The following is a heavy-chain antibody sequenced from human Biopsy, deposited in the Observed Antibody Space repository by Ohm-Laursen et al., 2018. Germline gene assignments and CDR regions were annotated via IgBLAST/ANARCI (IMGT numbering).Heavy chain of an antibody. J-gene: IGHJ4*02. CDR1: GGSISSYY. CDR2: IYTSGST. CDR3: ARAAFGPFDS. Sequence: SQTLSLTCTVSGGSISSYYWNWIRQPAGKGLEWIGRIYTSGSTNFNPSLKSRVTMSIDTSKNQFSLRLTSVTAADTAVYYCARAAFGPFDSWGQGALATVSS. D-gene: IGHD3-16*01. V-gene: IGHV4-4*07.